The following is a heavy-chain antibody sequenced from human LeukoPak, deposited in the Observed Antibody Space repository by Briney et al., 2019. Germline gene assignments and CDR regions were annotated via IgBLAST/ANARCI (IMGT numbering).Heavy chain of an antibody. Sequence: PGGSLRLSCAASGFTFSSYWMSWVRQAPGKGLEWVANIKQDGSEKYYVDSVKGRFTISRDNSKNTLYLQMNILRAEDTAVYYCAKDGGEYYDILTGYYPRLYYMDVWGKGTTVTISS. CDR3: AKDGGEYYDILTGYYPRLYYMDV. CDR2: IKQDGSEK. J-gene: IGHJ6*03. CDR1: GFTFSSYW. D-gene: IGHD3-9*01. V-gene: IGHV3-7*03.